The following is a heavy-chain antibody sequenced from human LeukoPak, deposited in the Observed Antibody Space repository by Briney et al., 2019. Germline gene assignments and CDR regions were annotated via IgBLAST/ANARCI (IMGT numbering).Heavy chain of an antibody. J-gene: IGHJ4*01. V-gene: IGHV6-1*01. Sequence: SQTLSLTCAISGVGVSGKSAATNWIRQCPSRGVEWVVRTYYRSTWSNDYAVSVKSRITINPDTSKNQFSLQLNSLTPEDTALYYCARGGVDGVRGANPDFDNCGHGTPGTVSS. CDR3: ARGGVDGVRGANPDFDN. D-gene: IGHD3-10*01. CDR1: GVGVSGKSAA. CDR2: TYYRSTWSN.